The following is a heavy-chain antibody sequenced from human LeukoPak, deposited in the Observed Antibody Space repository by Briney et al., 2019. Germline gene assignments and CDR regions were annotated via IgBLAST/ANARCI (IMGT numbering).Heavy chain of an antibody. D-gene: IGHD6-19*01. J-gene: IGHJ4*02. CDR3: ARERAVAGLFDY. Sequence: GGSLRLSCAASGFTISSKYMSWVRQAPGKGLEWISVIYSSGRTYYADSVKGRFTISRDNSKNTLYLQMNSLRSEDTAVYYCARERAVAGLFDYWGQGTLVTVSS. CDR1: GFTISSKY. V-gene: IGHV3-66*01. CDR2: IYSSGRT.